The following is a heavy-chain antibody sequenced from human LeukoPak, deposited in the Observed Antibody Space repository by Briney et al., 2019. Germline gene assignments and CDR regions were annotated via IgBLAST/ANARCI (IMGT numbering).Heavy chain of an antibody. CDR1: GFTFYSYG. J-gene: IGHJ4*02. V-gene: IGHV3-23*05. CDR3: AKGVSRGVDPTGLEY. Sequence: GGSLRLSCAASGFTFYSYGMNWVRQAPGKGLEWVSGINRSGDSTSYADSVKGRFTISRDSSKNTLFLQTNSMRPEDTAVYYCAKGVSRGVDPTGLEYWGQGTLVTVSS. D-gene: IGHD1-1*01. CDR2: INRSGDST.